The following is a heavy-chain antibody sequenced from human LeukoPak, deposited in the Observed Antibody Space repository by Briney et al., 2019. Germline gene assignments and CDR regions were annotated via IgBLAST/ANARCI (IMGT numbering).Heavy chain of an antibody. CDR1: GFTFSNYW. D-gene: IGHD4-17*01. Sequence: GGSLRLSCAASGFTFSNYWMHWVRQAPGKGLEWVPRINPDGSSSNYADSVKGRFTMSRDNAKSMVYLQMDGLRAEDTAVFSCVRQAVSGDSGIAYWGRGVLVTVSS. CDR2: INPDGSSS. CDR3: VRQAVSGDSGIAY. V-gene: IGHV3-74*01. J-gene: IGHJ4*02.